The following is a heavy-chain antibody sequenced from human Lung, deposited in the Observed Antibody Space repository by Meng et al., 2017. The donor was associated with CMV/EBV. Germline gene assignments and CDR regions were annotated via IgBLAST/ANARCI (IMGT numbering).Heavy chain of an antibody. CDR3: ARVRYYDFWSGYFNGMDV. CDR2: ISAYNGNT. D-gene: IGHD3-3*01. Sequence: ASXXVSXKASGYTFTSYGISWVRQAPGQGLEWMGWISAYNGNTNYAQKLQGRVTMTTDTSTSTAYMELRSLRSDDTAVYYCARVRYYDFWSGYFNGMDVLGQGXTVTVSS. CDR1: GYTFTSYG. J-gene: IGHJ6*02. V-gene: IGHV1-18*01.